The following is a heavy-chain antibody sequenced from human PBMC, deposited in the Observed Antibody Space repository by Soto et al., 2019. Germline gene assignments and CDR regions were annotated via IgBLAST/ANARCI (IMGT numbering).Heavy chain of an antibody. D-gene: IGHD7-27*01. CDR1: GFNFNTHW. J-gene: IGHJ4*02. CDR3: ASSLLTPFDY. Sequence: GRALRHSCAASGFNFNTHWMHWVRQAPGKGLVWVSRINSDGSSTVYADSVKGRFTISRDNAKNTLYLQMNSLRAEDTAVDYCASSLLTPFDYWGQGTLVTVSS. CDR2: INSDGSST. V-gene: IGHV3-74*01.